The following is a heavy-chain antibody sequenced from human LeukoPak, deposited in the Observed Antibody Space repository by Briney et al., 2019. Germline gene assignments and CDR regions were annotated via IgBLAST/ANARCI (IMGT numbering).Heavy chain of an antibody. CDR1: GFTFSTYW. J-gene: IGHJ6*02. V-gene: IGHV3-21*01. D-gene: IGHD4-17*01. CDR2: ISSSSSYI. Sequence: PGGSLRLSCAASGFTFSTYWMSWVRQAPGKGLEWVSSISSSSSYIYYADSVKGRFTISRDNAKNSLYLQMNSLRAEDTAVYYCARDRALRPDGMDVWGQGTTVTVSS. CDR3: ARDRALRPDGMDV.